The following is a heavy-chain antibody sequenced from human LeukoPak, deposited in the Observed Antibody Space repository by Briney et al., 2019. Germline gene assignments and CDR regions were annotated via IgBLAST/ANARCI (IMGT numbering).Heavy chain of an antibody. CDR1: GYTFTSHG. CDR3: ARVYGSGTRMDV. CDR2: ISAYNANT. D-gene: IGHD3-10*01. J-gene: IGHJ6*02. Sequence: GASVKVSCKASGYTFTSHGISWVRQAPGQGLEWMGWISAYNANTNYAQMLQGRVTMTTDTSTSTAYMELRSLRSDDTAVYYCARVYGSGTRMDVWGQGTTVTVSS. V-gene: IGHV1-18*01.